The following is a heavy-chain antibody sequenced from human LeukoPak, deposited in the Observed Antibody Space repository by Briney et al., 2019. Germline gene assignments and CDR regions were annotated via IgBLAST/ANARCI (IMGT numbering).Heavy chain of an antibody. D-gene: IGHD3-10*01. Sequence: PGGSLRLSCAASGFTFSSNYMSWVRQAPGKGLEWASVIYSGGSTYYADSVKGRFTISRDNSKNTLYLQMNSLRAEDTAVYYCARDDPLHGSGDSPFDYWGQGTLVTVSS. J-gene: IGHJ4*02. CDR2: IYSGGST. V-gene: IGHV3-53*01. CDR3: ARDDPLHGSGDSPFDY. CDR1: GFTFSSNY.